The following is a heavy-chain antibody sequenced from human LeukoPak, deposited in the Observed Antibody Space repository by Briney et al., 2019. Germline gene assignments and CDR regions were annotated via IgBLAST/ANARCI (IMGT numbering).Heavy chain of an antibody. D-gene: IGHD1-1*01. J-gene: IGHJ4*02. V-gene: IGHV3-30*04. Sequence: GRSLRLSCAASGFTFSSYAMHWVRQAPGKGLEWVAVISYDGSNKYYADSVKGRFTISGDNSKNTLYLQMNSLRAEDTAVYYCAKTDLGTFDYWGQGTLVTVSS. CDR2: ISYDGSNK. CDR3: AKTDLGTFDY. CDR1: GFTFSSYA.